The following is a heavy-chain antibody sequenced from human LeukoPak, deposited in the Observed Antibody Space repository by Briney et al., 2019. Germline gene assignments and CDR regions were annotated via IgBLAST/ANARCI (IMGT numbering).Heavy chain of an antibody. CDR3: AGSNGWYNY. CDR2: TYYRSKWYN. Sequence: SQTLSLTCAISGDSVSSNSASWNWISQSQSRALEWLGRTYYRSKWYNDYALSVKSRITINPDTSKNQFSLQLNSVTPEDTAVYYCAGSNGWYNYWGQGTLVTVSS. J-gene: IGHJ4*02. D-gene: IGHD6-19*01. CDR1: GDSVSSNSAS. V-gene: IGHV6-1*01.